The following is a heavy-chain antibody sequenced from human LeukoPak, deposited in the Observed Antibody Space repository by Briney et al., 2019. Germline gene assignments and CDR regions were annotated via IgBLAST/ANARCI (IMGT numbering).Heavy chain of an antibody. V-gene: IGHV4-59*11. J-gene: IGHJ5*02. CDR1: GGSISSHY. Sequence: SETLSLTCTVSGGSISSHYWSWIRQPPGKGLEWIGYIYYSGSTNYIPSLKSRVTISVDTSKNQFSLKLSSVTAADTAVYYCAREGVVTSFDPWGQGTLVTVSS. CDR3: AREGVVTSFDP. CDR2: IYYSGST. D-gene: IGHD3-3*01.